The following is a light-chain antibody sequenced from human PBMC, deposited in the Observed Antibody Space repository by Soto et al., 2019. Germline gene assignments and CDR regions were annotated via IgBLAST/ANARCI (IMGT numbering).Light chain of an antibody. Sequence: QSVLTQPPSVSGSPGQSVSISCTGTSSDVGSYNRVSWYQQPPGTAPKLMIYEVSNRPSGVPDRFSWSKSGNTASLTISGLQVEDEADYYCSSYTGNSTLVFGGGTKVTVL. J-gene: IGLJ2*01. CDR3: SSYTGNSTLV. V-gene: IGLV2-18*02. CDR2: EVS. CDR1: SSDVGSYNR.